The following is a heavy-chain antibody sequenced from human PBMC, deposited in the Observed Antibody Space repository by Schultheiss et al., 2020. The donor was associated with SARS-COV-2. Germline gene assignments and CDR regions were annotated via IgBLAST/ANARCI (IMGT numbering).Heavy chain of an antibody. J-gene: IGHJ4*02. CDR2: INTDGSST. V-gene: IGHV3-74*01. D-gene: IGHD3-10*01. CDR1: GFTFSTYW. Sequence: GGSLRLSCAASGFTFSTYWMHWVRQAPGKGPVWVSRINTDGSSTSYTDSVKGRFTISRDNSKNTLYLQMNSLRADDTAVYYCSRGLLWFGVISHFEDWGQGTLVTVSS. CDR3: SRGLLWFGVISHFED.